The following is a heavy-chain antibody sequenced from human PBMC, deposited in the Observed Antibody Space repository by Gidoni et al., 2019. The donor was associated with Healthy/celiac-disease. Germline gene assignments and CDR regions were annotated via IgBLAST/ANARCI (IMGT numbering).Heavy chain of an antibody. V-gene: IGHV3-23*01. CDR1: GFTFSSYA. D-gene: IGHD5-12*01. CDR3: ANSGYDTYYYYYGMDV. Sequence: EVQLLESGGGLVQPGGSLRISCAASGFTFSSYAMSWVRQAPGKGLEWVSAISGSGGSTYYADSVKGRFTISRDNSKNTLYLQMNSLRAEDTAVYYCANSGYDTYYYYYGMDVWGQGTTVTVSS. CDR2: ISGSGGST. J-gene: IGHJ6*02.